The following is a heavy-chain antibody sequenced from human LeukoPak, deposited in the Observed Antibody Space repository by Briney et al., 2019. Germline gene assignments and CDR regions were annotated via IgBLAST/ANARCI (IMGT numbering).Heavy chain of an antibody. Sequence: SGTLSLTCGVSGXSITSTNYWTWVRQPPGKGLEWSGEVNLQGSTNYNPSLMGRVAISVDISENHISLQLTSVTAADTAVYYCAREGGPYRPLDYSGQGTLVTVSS. CDR3: AREGGPYRPLDY. J-gene: IGHJ4*02. CDR1: GXSITSTNY. V-gene: IGHV4-4*02. CDR2: VNLQGST.